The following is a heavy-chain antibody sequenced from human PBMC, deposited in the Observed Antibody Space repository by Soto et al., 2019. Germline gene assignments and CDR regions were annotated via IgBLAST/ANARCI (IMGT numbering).Heavy chain of an antibody. CDR1: GYTFTGYY. D-gene: IGHD3-3*01. V-gene: IGHV1-2*04. CDR2: INPNSGGT. Sequence: ASVKVSCKASGYTFTGYYMHWVRQAPGQGLEWMGWINPNSGGTNYAQKFQGWVTMTRDTSISTAYMELSRLRSDDTAVYYCARERITIFGVVRRNYYYYGMDVWGQGTTVTVSS. J-gene: IGHJ6*02. CDR3: ARERITIFGVVRRNYYYYGMDV.